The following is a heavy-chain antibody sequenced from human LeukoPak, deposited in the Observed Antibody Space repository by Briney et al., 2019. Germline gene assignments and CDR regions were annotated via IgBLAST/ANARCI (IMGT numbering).Heavy chain of an antibody. CDR3: ARGWGGSSASSGYIDY. CDR1: GGSFSGYY. D-gene: IGHD3-22*01. J-gene: IGHJ4*02. V-gene: IGHV4-34*01. Sequence: SETLSLTCAVYGGSFSGYYWSWIRQPPGKGLEWIGEINHSGSTNYNPSLKSRVTISVDTSKNQFSLKLSSVTAADTAVYYCARGWGGSSASSGYIDYWGQGTLVTVSS. CDR2: INHSGST.